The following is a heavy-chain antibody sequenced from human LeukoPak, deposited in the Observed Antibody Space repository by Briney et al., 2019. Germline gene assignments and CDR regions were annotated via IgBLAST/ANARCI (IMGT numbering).Heavy chain of an antibody. J-gene: IGHJ4*02. Sequence: ASVKVSCKASGYTFTGYYMHWVRQAPGQGLEWMGRINPNSGGTNYAQKFQDRVTMTRDTSISTTYMKLSRLRSDDTAVYYCARLSIIAAATIGWGQGTLVTVSS. CDR1: GYTFTGYY. D-gene: IGHD1-26*01. V-gene: IGHV1-2*06. CDR2: INPNSGGT. CDR3: ARLSIIAAATIG.